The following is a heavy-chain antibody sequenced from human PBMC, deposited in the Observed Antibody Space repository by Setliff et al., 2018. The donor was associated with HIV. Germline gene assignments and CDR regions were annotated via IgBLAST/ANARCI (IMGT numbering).Heavy chain of an antibody. V-gene: IGHV3-23*01. Sequence: PGGSLRLSCAASGSTFSNFAMSWVRLTPGKGLEWVSGITDSGSTTYYDDSVKGRFTISRDNSKNTLYLQINSLRAEDTAVYYCAKDARWNYVGFDYWGQGTLVTV. CDR2: ITDSGSTT. J-gene: IGHJ4*02. CDR1: GSTFSNFA. CDR3: AKDARWNYVGFDY. D-gene: IGHD1-7*01.